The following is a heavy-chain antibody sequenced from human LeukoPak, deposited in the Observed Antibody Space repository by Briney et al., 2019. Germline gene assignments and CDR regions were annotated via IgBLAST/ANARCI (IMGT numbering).Heavy chain of an antibody. CDR1: GFTFNNYA. Sequence: GGSLRLSCAASGFTFNNYAMNWVRQAPGKGLEWVSALSGGAGRTYYADPVKGRFTISRDNSKNSLYLQMNSLRAEDTAVYYCARGWWVDYWGQGTLVTVSS. D-gene: IGHD2-8*02. CDR3: ARGWWVDY. CDR2: LSGGAGRT. J-gene: IGHJ4*02. V-gene: IGHV3-23*01.